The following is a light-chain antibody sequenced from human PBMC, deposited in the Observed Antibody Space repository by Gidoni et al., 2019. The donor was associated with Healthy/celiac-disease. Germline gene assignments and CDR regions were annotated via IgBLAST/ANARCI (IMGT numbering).Light chain of an antibody. CDR3: QQYSSLTWT. CDR2: GPS. Sequence: EIVLTQSPGTRSLSPGERATLSCWASQNLNSNTLAWYQQKPGQAPRLLIYGPSSRATGISDRFSGSGSGTDFTLTISRLEPGDSAVYYCQQYSSLTWTFGQGTKVEVK. J-gene: IGKJ1*01. V-gene: IGKV3-20*01. CDR1: QNLNSNT.